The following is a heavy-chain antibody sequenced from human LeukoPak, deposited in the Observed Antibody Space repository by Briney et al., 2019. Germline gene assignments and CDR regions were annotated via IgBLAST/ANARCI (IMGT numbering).Heavy chain of an antibody. D-gene: IGHD3-10*01. V-gene: IGHV1-2*02. Sequence: ASVKVSCKASGYTFTGYYMHWVRQAPGQGIEWMGWINPNSGGTNYAQKFQGRVTMTRDTSISTAYMELSRLRSDDTAVYYCARRGVTMVWGVRNWFDPWGQGTLVTVSS. J-gene: IGHJ5*02. CDR1: GYTFTGYY. CDR2: INPNSGGT. CDR3: ARRGVTMVWGVRNWFDP.